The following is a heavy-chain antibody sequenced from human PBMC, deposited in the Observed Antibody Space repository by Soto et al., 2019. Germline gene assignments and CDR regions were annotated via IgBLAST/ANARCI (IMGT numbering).Heavy chain of an antibody. CDR2: IYYSGST. D-gene: IGHD4-4*01. Sequence: QVQLQESGPGLVKPSQTLSLTCTVSGGSISSGGYYWSWIRQHPGKGLEWIGYIYYSGSTYYNPSLKSRVTISVDTSKNQFSLKLSSVTAADTAVYYCARGFRATVTNYYYYYGMDVWGQGTTVTVSS. V-gene: IGHV4-31*03. CDR1: GGSISSGGYY. J-gene: IGHJ6*02. CDR3: ARGFRATVTNYYYYYGMDV.